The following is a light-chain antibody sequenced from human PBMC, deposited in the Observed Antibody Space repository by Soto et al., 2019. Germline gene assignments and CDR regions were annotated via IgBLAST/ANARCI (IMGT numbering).Light chain of an antibody. J-gene: IGLJ2*01. V-gene: IGLV4-69*01. CDR3: QTWGTGMV. Sequence: QPVLTQSPSASASLGASVKLTCTLSSGHSSYAIAWHQQQPEKGPRYLMKLNSDGSHSKGDGIPDRFSGSSSGAERYLTISSLQSEDEADSYCQTWGTGMVFGGGTKLIAL. CDR1: SGHSSYA. CDR2: LNSDGSH.